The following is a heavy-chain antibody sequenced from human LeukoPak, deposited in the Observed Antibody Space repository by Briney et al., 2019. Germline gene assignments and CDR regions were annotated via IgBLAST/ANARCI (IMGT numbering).Heavy chain of an antibody. J-gene: IGHJ6*02. V-gene: IGHV3-7*01. D-gene: IGHD5-18*01. CDR3: ARDLGEYSYGYSRPGYYYGMDV. CDR1: GFTFNKYW. CDR2: IKQDGSEK. Sequence: RGSLRLSCTASGFTFNKYWMSWVRQAPGKGLEWVANIKQDGSEKFYVDSVKGRLTISRDNAKNSLYLQMNSLRAEDTAVYYCARDLGEYSYGYSRPGYYYGMDVWGQGTTVTVSS.